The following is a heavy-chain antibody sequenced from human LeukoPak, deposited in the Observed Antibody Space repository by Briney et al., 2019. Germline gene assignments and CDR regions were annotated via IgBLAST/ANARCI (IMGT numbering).Heavy chain of an antibody. Sequence: PGGSLRLSCAASGLTFSSYSMNWGRQAPGKGLEWVAVISFDGSDTSYGGSVEGRFTISRDNSKNTLYLQMNSLRPEDTAVYFCAKDRHGYGSGGLDFWGQGTLVTVSS. CDR3: AKDRHGYGSGGLDF. J-gene: IGHJ3*01. CDR1: GLTFSSYS. D-gene: IGHD3-10*01. CDR2: ISFDGSDT. V-gene: IGHV3-30*18.